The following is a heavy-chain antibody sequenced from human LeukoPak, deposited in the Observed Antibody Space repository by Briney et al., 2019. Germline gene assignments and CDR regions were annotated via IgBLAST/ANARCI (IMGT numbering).Heavy chain of an antibody. CDR1: GFTFSSYA. CDR3: ARGPGDFDY. Sequence: GGSLGLSCAASGFTFSSYAMHWVRQAPGKGLEWVAVISYDGSNKYYADSVKGRFTISRDNSKNTLYLQMNSLRAEDTAVYYCARGPGDFDYWGQGTLVTVSS. CDR2: ISYDGSNK. V-gene: IGHV3-30*04. J-gene: IGHJ4*02. D-gene: IGHD1-26*01.